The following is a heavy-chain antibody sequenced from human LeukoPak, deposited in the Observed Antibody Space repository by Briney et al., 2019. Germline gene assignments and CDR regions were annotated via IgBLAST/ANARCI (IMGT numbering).Heavy chain of an antibody. V-gene: IGHV4-34*01. CDR3: ARLQSKKYYFDY. J-gene: IGHJ4*02. CDR2: INHSGST. Sequence: PSETLSLTCAVYGGSFSGYYWSWIRQPPGKGLEWIGEINHSGSTNYNPSLKSRVTISVDTSKNQFSLKLSSVTVADTAVYYCARLQSKKYYFDYWGQGTLVTVSS. CDR1: GGSFSGYY.